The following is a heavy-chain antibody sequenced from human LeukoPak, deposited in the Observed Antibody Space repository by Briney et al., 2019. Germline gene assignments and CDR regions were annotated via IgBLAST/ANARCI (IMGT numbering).Heavy chain of an antibody. J-gene: IGHJ3*02. CDR1: GGSISSYY. V-gene: IGHV4-59*01. CDR2: IYYSGST. Sequence: PSETLSLTWTVSGGSISSYYWSWIRQPPGKGLEWIGYIYYSGSTNYNPSLKSRVTISVDTSKNQFSLKLSSVTAADTAVYYCARVGGKYDAFDIWGQGTMVTVSS. CDR3: ARVGGKYDAFDI. D-gene: IGHD4-23*01.